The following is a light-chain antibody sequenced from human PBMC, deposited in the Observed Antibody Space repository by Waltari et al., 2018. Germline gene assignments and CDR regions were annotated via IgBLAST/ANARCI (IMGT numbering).Light chain of an antibody. CDR3: AAWDDSLNGFYV. J-gene: IGLJ1*01. CDR1: NSNIGRNT. CDR2: NNS. V-gene: IGLV1-44*01. Sequence: QSVLTQPPSASGSPGQRVTLPCSGSNSNIGRNTLNWYQQPPVTAPKPLIYNNSQRPSGVPDRFSGSNSGTSASLAISGLQSEDEGAYYCAAWDDSLNGFYVFGTGTKVTVL.